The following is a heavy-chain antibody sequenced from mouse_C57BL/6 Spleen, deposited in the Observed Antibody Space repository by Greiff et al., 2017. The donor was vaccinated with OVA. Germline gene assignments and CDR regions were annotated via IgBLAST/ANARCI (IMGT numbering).Heavy chain of an antibody. Sequence: EVKVVESGGGLVKPGGSLKLSCAASGFTFSDYGMHWVRQAPEKGLEWVAYISSGSSTIYYADTVKGRFTISRDNAKNTLFLQMTSLRSEDTAMYYCARAFYYGSRGFAYWGQGTLVTVSA. J-gene: IGHJ3*01. D-gene: IGHD1-1*01. CDR3: ARAFYYGSRGFAY. CDR1: GFTFSDYG. CDR2: ISSGSSTI. V-gene: IGHV5-17*01.